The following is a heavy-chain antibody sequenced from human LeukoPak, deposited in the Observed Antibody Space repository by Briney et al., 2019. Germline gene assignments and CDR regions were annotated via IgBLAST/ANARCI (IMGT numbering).Heavy chain of an antibody. D-gene: IGHD6-19*01. CDR3: AKDRASSGWYGSYYYYGMDV. CDR1: GFTFSSYG. Sequence: PGRSLRLSCAASGFTFSSYGMHWVRQAPGKGLEWVAVISYDGSNKYYAVSVKGRFTISRDNSKNTLYLQMNSLRAEDTAVYYCAKDRASSGWYGSYYYYGMDVWGKGTTVTVSS. J-gene: IGHJ6*04. V-gene: IGHV3-30*18. CDR2: ISYDGSNK.